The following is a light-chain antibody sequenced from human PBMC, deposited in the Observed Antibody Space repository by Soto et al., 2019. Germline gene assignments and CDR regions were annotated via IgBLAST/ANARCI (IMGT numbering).Light chain of an antibody. CDR1: QSISSW. CDR2: DAS. J-gene: IGKJ1*01. Sequence: DLQMTQSPSTLSASVGARVTITCRASQSISSWLAWYHQKPGKDPNLLIYDASSLESGVPSRFSGTGSGTEFTLTISSLQPDDFATYDCQQYHSYWTFGQGTKVDIK. V-gene: IGKV1-5*01. CDR3: QQYHSYWT.